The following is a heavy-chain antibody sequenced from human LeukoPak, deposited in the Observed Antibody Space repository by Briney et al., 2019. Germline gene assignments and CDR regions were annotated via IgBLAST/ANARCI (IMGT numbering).Heavy chain of an antibody. V-gene: IGHV4-34*01. J-gene: IGHJ5*02. CDR3: ARLEYYDFWSGSKFGNWFDH. Sequence: SETLSLTCAVYGGSFSGYYWSWLRQPPGKGVEWVGEINHSGSTNYNPSLKSRVTISVDTSKNQFSLKLSSVTAADTAVYYCARLEYYDFWSGSKFGNWFDHWGQGTLVTVSS. D-gene: IGHD3-3*01. CDR2: INHSGST. CDR1: GGSFSGYY.